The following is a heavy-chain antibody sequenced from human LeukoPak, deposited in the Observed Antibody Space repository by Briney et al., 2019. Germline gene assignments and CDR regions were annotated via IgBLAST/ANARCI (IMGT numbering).Heavy chain of an antibody. D-gene: IGHD3-22*01. Sequence: GESLQISCKGSGYSFTSYWIGWVRPMPGKGLEWMGIIYPGDSDTRYSPSFQGQVTISADKSISTAYLQWSSLKASDTAMYYCARRPAPYYYDSSGYYAAGAFDIWGQGTMVTVSS. CDR2: IYPGDSDT. V-gene: IGHV5-51*01. J-gene: IGHJ3*02. CDR1: GYSFTSYW. CDR3: ARRPAPYYYDSSGYYAAGAFDI.